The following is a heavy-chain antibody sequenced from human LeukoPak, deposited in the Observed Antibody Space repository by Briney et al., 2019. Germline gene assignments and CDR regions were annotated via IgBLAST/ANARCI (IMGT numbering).Heavy chain of an antibody. Sequence: PGGSLRLSCAASGFTVSSNYMSWVRQAPGKGLEWVSVIYSGGSTYYADSVKGRFTISRDNSKNTLYLQMNGLTAEDTAMYYCARDSYQDYYGRFDPWGQGTLVIVSS. J-gene: IGHJ5*02. CDR1: GFTVSSNY. D-gene: IGHD3-10*01. V-gene: IGHV3-53*01. CDR3: ARDSYQDYYGRFDP. CDR2: IYSGGST.